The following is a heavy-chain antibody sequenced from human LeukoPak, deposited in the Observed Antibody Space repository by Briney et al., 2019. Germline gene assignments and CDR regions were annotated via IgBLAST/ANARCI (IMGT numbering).Heavy chain of an antibody. CDR3: AKVGYYPDSSGPFDS. V-gene: IGHV3-23*01. D-gene: IGHD3-22*01. CDR2: ISGSGGST. CDR1: GFTFSSYA. Sequence: GGSLRLSCAASGFTFSSYAMSWVRQAPGKGLEWVSAISGSGGSTYYADSVKGRFTISRDNAKNSLYLQMNSLRAEDTAVYYCAKVGYYPDSSGPFDSWGQGTQVTVSP. J-gene: IGHJ4*02.